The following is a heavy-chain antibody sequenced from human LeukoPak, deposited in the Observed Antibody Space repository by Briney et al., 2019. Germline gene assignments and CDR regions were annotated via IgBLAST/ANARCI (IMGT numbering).Heavy chain of an antibody. J-gene: IGHJ6*02. D-gene: IGHD3-3*01. CDR1: GGTFISYA. Sequence: ASVKVSCKASGGTFISYAISWVRQAPGQGLEWMGGIIPIFGTANYAQKFQGRVTITADESTSTAYMELSSLRSEDTAVYYCARAMDRTIFGVVIYYYGMDVWGQGTTVTVSS. V-gene: IGHV1-69*13. CDR2: IIPIFGTA. CDR3: ARAMDRTIFGVVIYYYGMDV.